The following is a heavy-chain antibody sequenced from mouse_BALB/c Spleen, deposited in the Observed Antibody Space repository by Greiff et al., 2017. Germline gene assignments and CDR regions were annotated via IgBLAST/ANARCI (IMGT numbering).Heavy chain of an antibody. CDR2: ISSGSSTI. D-gene: IGHD4-1*01. CDR1: GFTFSSFG. Sequence: EVKLVESGGGLVQPGGSRKLSCAASGFTFSSFGMHWVRQAPEKGLEWVAYISSGSSTIYYADTVKGRFTISRDNPKNTLFLQMTSLRSEDTAMHYCARSGATGTWFAYWGQGTLVTVSA. J-gene: IGHJ3*01. CDR3: ARSGATGTWFAY. V-gene: IGHV5-17*02.